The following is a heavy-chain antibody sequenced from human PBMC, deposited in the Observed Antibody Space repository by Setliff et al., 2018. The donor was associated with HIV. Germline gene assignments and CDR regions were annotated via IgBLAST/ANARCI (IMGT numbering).Heavy chain of an antibody. J-gene: IGHJ4*02. CDR3: AREWNGGYDY. V-gene: IGHV3-7*01. D-gene: IGHD2-8*01. CDR2: IKQEGSEK. CDR1: W. Sequence: GGSLRLSCAASWMSWVRQAPGEGLEWVANIKQEGSEKYYVDSVKGRFTISRDNAKHSLYLQMNSLRAEETSVYYCAREWNGGYDYWGQGTLVTAPQ.